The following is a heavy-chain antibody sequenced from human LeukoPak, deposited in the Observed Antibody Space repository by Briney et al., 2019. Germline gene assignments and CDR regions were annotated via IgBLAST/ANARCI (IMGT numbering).Heavy chain of an antibody. V-gene: IGHV3-33*01. J-gene: IGHJ4*02. CDR3: AREVRGVAPGDY. Sequence: GRSLRLSCAASGFTFSSYGMHWVRRAPGRGLEWVAVIWYDGSNKYYADSVKGRFTISRDNSKNTLYLQMNSLRAEDTAVYYCAREVRGVAPGDYWGQGTLVTVSS. CDR2: IWYDGSNK. D-gene: IGHD3-10*01. CDR1: GFTFSSYG.